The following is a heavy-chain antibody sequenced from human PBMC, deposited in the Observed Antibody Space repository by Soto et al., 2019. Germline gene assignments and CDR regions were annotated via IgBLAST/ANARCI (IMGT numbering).Heavy chain of an antibody. CDR1: GFTFSSYW. CDR3: ARARGSGSYYYYYYMDV. J-gene: IGHJ6*03. V-gene: IGHV3-7*01. D-gene: IGHD1-26*01. Sequence: GGSLRLSCAASGFTFSSYWMSWVRQAPGKGLEWVANIKQDGSEKYYVDSVKGRFTISRDNAKNSLYLQMNSLRAEDTAVYYCARARGSGSYYYYYYMDVWGKGTTVTVSS. CDR2: IKQDGSEK.